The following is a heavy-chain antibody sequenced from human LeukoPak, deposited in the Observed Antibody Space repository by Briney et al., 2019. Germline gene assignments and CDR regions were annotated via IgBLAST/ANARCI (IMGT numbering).Heavy chain of an antibody. V-gene: IGHV4-39*02. D-gene: IGHD3-22*01. CDR1: GGSIISNNHY. J-gene: IGHJ3*02. CDR3: AREVEYYDSSGFRPHAFDI. Sequence: SETLSLTCTVSGGSIISNNHYWGWTRQPPGKGLEWFGSISYSGGTAYNPSLRSRVTISVDTSKNQFSLKVNSVTAADTDVYYCAREVEYYDSSGFRPHAFDIWGQGTLVTVSS. CDR2: ISYSGGT.